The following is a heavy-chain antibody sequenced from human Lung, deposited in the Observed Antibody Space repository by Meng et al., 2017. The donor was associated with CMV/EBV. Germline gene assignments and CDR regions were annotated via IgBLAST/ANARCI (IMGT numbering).Heavy chain of an antibody. Sequence: GESLKISCVCSGFTLGGYAMHWVRQAPGKGLEWVTTLSHDGSNEYYADSVKGRFAISRDISKNTLYLQMNSLRLEDTAVYYCARDVVNCSDCVCGWFDLWGQGTLVTVSS. CDR2: LSHDGSNE. J-gene: IGHJ5*02. D-gene: IGHD2-15*01. CDR1: GFTLGGYA. V-gene: IGHV3-30*09. CDR3: ARDVVNCSDCVCGWFDL.